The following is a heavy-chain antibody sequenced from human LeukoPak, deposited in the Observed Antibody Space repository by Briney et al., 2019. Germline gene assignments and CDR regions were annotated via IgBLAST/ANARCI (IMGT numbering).Heavy chain of an antibody. CDR2: IKQDGSEK. CDR3: ARDPHPLGSKWYFDL. CDR1: GFTFSSYW. Sequence: GGSLRLSCAASGFTFSSYWMSWVRQAPGKGLEWVANIKQDGSEKYYVDSVKGRFTISRDNAKNSLYLQMNSLRAEDTAVYYCARDPHPLGSKWYFDLWGRGTLVTVSS. D-gene: IGHD1-26*01. V-gene: IGHV3-7*01. J-gene: IGHJ2*01.